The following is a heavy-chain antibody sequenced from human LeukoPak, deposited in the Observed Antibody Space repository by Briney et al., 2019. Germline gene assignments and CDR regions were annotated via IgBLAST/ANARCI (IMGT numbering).Heavy chain of an antibody. V-gene: IGHV4-39*07. J-gene: IGHJ4*02. D-gene: IGHD3-22*01. CDR3: ARESYYYDSSGYEGAYYFDY. CDR1: GGSISSSSYY. CDR2: IYYSGST. Sequence: SETLSLTCTVSGGSISSSSYYWGWIRQPPGKGLEWIGSIYYSGSTYYNPSLKSRITISVDTSKNQFSLKLSSVTAADTAVYYCARESYYYDSSGYEGAYYFDYWGQGTLVTVSS.